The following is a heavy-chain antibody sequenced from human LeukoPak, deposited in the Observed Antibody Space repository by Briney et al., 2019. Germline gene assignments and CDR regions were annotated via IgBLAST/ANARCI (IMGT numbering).Heavy chain of an antibody. CDR3: ARGGFSGTGYYDFWSGYHKYFDY. CDR1: GFTFSSYS. V-gene: IGHV4-34*01. Sequence: GSLRLSCAASGFTFSSYSMNWIRQPPGKGLEWIGEINHSGSTNYNPSLKSRVTISVDTSKNQFSLKLSSVTAADTAVYYCARGGFSGTGYYDFWSGYHKYFDYWGQGTLVTVSS. J-gene: IGHJ4*02. CDR2: INHSGST. D-gene: IGHD3-3*01.